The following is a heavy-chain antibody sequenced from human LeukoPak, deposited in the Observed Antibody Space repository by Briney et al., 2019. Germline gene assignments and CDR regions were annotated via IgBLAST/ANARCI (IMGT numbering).Heavy chain of an antibody. J-gene: IGHJ1*01. Sequence: GGSLRLSCAASGFTFSSYAMSWVRQAPGKGLEWVSAISSSGGSTYYADSVKGRFTISRDNSKNTLYLQMNSLRAEDTAVYYCAKDQGSGYSSGWYINFQHWGQGTLVTVSS. CDR2: ISSSGGST. V-gene: IGHV3-23*01. D-gene: IGHD6-19*01. CDR3: AKDQGSGYSSGWYINFQH. CDR1: GFTFSSYA.